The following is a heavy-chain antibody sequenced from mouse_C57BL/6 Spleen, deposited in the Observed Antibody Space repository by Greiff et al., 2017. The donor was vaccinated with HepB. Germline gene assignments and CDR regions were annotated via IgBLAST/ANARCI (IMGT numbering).Heavy chain of an antibody. Sequence: EVKLVESEGGLVQPGSSMKLSCTASGFTFSDYYMAWVRQVPEKGLEWVANINYDGSSTYYLDSLKSRFIISRDNAKNILYLQMSSLKSEDTATYYCAREEVGSSFAWFAYWGQGTLVTVSA. V-gene: IGHV5-16*01. CDR2: INYDGSST. D-gene: IGHD1-1*01. J-gene: IGHJ3*01. CDR3: AREEVGSSFAWFAY. CDR1: GFTFSDYY.